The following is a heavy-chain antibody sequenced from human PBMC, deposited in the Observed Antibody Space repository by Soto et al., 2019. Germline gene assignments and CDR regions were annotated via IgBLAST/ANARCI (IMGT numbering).Heavy chain of an antibody. D-gene: IGHD4-17*01. V-gene: IGHV3-33*01. J-gene: IGHJ3*02. CDR2: IWYDGSNK. Sequence: QVQLVESGGGVVQPGRSVRLSCAASGFTFSSYGKHWVRQAPGKGLEWVAVIWYDGSNKYYADSVKGRFTISRDNSKNTLYLQMNSLRAEDTAVYYCARALVPHYGDYEDSDAFDIWGQGTMVTVSS. CDR3: ARALVPHYGDYEDSDAFDI. CDR1: GFTFSSYG.